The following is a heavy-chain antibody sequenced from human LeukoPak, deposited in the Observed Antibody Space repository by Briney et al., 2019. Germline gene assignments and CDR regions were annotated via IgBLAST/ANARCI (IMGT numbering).Heavy chain of an antibody. CDR2: ITSSSTTI. D-gene: IGHD1-26*01. CDR1: GFTFNRNS. Sequence: GGSLRLSCAASGFTFNRNSMNWVRQAPGKGLEWVSYITSSSTTIYYADSVKGRFTISRDNAKNSLYLQMNSLRAEDTAMCYCARDLMGATSGGYWGQGTLVTVSS. V-gene: IGHV3-48*01. J-gene: IGHJ4*02. CDR3: ARDLMGATSGGY.